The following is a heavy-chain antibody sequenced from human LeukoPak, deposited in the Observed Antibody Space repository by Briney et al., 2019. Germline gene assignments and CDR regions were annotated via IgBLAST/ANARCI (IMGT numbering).Heavy chain of an antibody. Sequence: GGSLRLSCAATGFSLDVFTVHWVRQAPGKGLEWLSLIEGSGITSYAGSVKGRFTISRDNTKNSVYLQMNSLRTEDTAFYYCAKDYEGFGELWGQGTLVSVSS. CDR2: IEGSGIT. CDR1: GFSLDVFT. D-gene: IGHD3-10*01. V-gene: IGHV3-43*01. J-gene: IGHJ1*01. CDR3: AKDYEGFGEL.